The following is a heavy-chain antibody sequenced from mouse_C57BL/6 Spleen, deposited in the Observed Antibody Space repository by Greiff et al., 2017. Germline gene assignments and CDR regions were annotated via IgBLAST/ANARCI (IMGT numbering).Heavy chain of an antibody. CDR2: ISYSGST. V-gene: IGHV3-1*01. Sequence: EVQLQQSGPGMVKPSQSLSLTCTVTGYSITSGYDWHWIRPFPGNKLEWMGYISYSGSTNYNPSLKSRISITHDTSKNHFFLKLNSVTTEDTATYYCAREYYCSSYFDYWGQGTTLTVSS. CDR1: GYSITSGYD. CDR3: AREYYCSSYFDY. D-gene: IGHD1-1*01. J-gene: IGHJ2*01.